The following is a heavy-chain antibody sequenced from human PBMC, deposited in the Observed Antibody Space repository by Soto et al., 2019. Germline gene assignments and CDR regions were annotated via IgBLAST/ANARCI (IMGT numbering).Heavy chain of an antibody. Sequence: ILSLLRAVLGGSFSGYYWSWISQPPGKGLEWSGYIYHSGSTYYNPSLKSRVTISVDRSKNQFSLKLSSVTAADTAVYYCARGMTTVTTLGYWGQGTLVTVSS. CDR2: IYHSGST. CDR3: ARGMTTVTTLGY. D-gene: IGHD4-4*01. CDR1: GGSFSGYY. V-gene: IGHV4-30-2*01. J-gene: IGHJ4*02.